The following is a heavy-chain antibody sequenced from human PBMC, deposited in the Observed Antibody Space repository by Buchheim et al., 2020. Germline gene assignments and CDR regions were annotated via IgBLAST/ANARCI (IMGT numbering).Heavy chain of an antibody. CDR2: INPNNGGT. Sequence: QVRLVQSGAELKKPGASVKVSCKASGYTFTDCYVHWVRQAPGQGLEWMGWINPNNGGTNYAQQFQGRVTMTRDTSISTAYMEVSSLRSDDTAVYYCARDIAVAGKGDYYYYYGMDVWGQGTT. D-gene: IGHD6-19*01. CDR1: GYTFTDCY. J-gene: IGHJ6*02. V-gene: IGHV1-2*02. CDR3: ARDIAVAGKGDYYYYYGMDV.